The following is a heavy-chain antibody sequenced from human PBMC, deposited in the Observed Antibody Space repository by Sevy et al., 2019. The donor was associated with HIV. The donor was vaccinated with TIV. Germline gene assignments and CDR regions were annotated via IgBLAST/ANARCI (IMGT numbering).Heavy chain of an antibody. CDR1: GFTFSNYA. D-gene: IGHD3-22*01. CDR2: IYGSGGIT. CDR3: AGGRYDSSGSFDAFDI. J-gene: IGHJ3*02. V-gene: IGHV3-23*01. Sequence: GGSLRLSCAVSGFTFSNYAMNWVRQAPGKGLEWVSTIYGSGGITYYADSVRGRFTITKDNSKNTPYLQMNSLRAEDTAVYYCAGGRYDSSGSFDAFDIWGQGTRVTVSS.